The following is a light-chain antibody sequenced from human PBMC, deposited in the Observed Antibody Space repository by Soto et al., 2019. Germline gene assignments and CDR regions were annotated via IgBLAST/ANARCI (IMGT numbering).Light chain of an antibody. CDR3: QQYNNWPQT. CDR2: GAS. CDR1: QSVSSY. Sequence: EIVMTQSPATLSVSPGERAPLSCRASQSVSSYLAWYQQKPGQAPRLLIYGASTRATGIPARFSGSGSGTEFTLTISSLQSEDFAVYYCQQYNNWPQTFGQGTKVDIK. V-gene: IGKV3-15*01. J-gene: IGKJ1*01.